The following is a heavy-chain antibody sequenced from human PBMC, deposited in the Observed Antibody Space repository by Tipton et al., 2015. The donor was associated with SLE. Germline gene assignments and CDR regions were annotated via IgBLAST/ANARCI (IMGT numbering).Heavy chain of an antibody. D-gene: IGHD6-19*01. Sequence: SLRLSCAASGFTFSHYSMNWVRQAPGKGLEWVSAISGSGGSTYYSDSVKGRFTISRDNSKNTLYLQMNSLRAEDTAVYYCAKATGRIAVAGSTYFDYWGQGTLVTVSS. CDR2: ISGSGGST. CDR1: GFTFSHYS. V-gene: IGHV3-23*01. CDR3: AKATGRIAVAGSTYFDY. J-gene: IGHJ4*02.